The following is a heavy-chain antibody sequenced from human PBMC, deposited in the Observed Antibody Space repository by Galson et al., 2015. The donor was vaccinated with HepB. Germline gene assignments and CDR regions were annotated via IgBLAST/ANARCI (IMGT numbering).Heavy chain of an antibody. V-gene: IGHV3-30*04. J-gene: IGHJ3*02. D-gene: IGHD6-13*01. CDR1: GFTFSSYA. Sequence: SLRLSCAASGFTFSSYAMHWVRQAPGKGLEWVAVISYDGSNKYYADSVKGRFTISRDNSKNTLYLQMNSLRAEDTAVYYCARAVGYSSSWKVGAFDIWGQGTMVTVSS. CDR3: ARAVGYSSSWKVGAFDI. CDR2: ISYDGSNK.